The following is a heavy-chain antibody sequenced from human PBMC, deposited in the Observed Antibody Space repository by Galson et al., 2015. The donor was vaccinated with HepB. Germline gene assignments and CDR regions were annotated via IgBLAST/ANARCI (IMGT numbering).Heavy chain of an antibody. CDR2: ISAYNGNT. J-gene: IGHJ6*02. Sequence: SVKVSCKASGYTFTSYGISWVRQAPGQGLEWMGRISAYNGNTNYAQKLQGRVTMTTDTSTSTAYMELRSLRSDDTAVYYCARDNYYDSSGYREVYGMDVWGQGTTVTVSS. V-gene: IGHV1-18*01. CDR3: ARDNYYDSSGYREVYGMDV. CDR1: GYTFTSYG. D-gene: IGHD3-22*01.